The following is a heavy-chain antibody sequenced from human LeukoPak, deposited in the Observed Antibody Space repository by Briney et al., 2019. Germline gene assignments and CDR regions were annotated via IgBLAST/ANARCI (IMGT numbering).Heavy chain of an antibody. V-gene: IGHV4-39*07. CDR1: GGSFSSSSYY. CDR2: IYYRGSN. Sequence: SETLSLTCTVSGGSFSSSSYYWGWIRQPPGRGLEWIGSIYYRGSNYHNSSLKGRVTMSIDTSKNQFSLRLSSVTAADTAVYFCARTGDGSNYYNYYYMDVWGKGTTVSVSS. D-gene: IGHD5-24*01. J-gene: IGHJ6*03. CDR3: ARTGDGSNYYNYYYMDV.